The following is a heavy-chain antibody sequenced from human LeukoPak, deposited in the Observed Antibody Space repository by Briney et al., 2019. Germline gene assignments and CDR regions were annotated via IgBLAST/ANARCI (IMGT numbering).Heavy chain of an antibody. CDR3: ARRSRNGLDAFDI. J-gene: IGHJ3*02. CDR1: AYTFTGYY. D-gene: IGHD2-8*01. Sequence: ASVKVSCKASAYTFTGYYLHWVRPAPRQGPECMGWIDPNTGDISTAQRFQGRVTMTSDRSISTAYMALSRLTSDDTALYYCARRSRNGLDAFDIWGQGTMVTVSS. V-gene: IGHV1-2*02. CDR2: IDPNTGDI.